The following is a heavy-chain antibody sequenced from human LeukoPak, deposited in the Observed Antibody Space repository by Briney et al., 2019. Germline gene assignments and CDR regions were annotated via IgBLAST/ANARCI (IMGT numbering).Heavy chain of an antibody. V-gene: IGHV3-48*01. Sequence: GGSLRLSCAASGFTFSSYSMNWVRQAPEKGLEWVSYISSSSSTIYYADSVKGRFTISRDNAKNTVYLQMNSLRAEDTAVYYCVSFYETYWGRGTLVTVSS. CDR1: GFTFSSYS. CDR3: VSFYETY. CDR2: ISSSSSTI. J-gene: IGHJ4*02. D-gene: IGHD2/OR15-2a*01.